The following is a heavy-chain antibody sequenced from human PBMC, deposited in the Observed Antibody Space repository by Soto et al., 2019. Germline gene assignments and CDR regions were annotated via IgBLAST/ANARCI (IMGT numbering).Heavy chain of an antibody. J-gene: IGHJ6*02. CDR2: IYYSGST. CDR1: GGSISSGDYY. Sequence: SETLSLTCTVSGGSISSGDYYWSWIRQPPGKGLEWIGYIYYSGSTYYNPSLKSRVTISVDTSKNQFSLKLSSVTAADTAVYYCACLSMVRGVLYCMDVWGQGTTVTVSS. D-gene: IGHD3-10*01. CDR3: ACLSMVRGVLYCMDV. V-gene: IGHV4-30-4*01.